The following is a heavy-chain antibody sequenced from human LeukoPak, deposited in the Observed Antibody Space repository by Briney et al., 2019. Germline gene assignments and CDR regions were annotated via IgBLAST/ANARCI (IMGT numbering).Heavy chain of an antibody. CDR2: IKQDGSEK. Sequence: GGSLRLSCAASGFTFSSYWMSWVRQAPGKGLEWVANIKQDGSEKYYVDSVKGRFTISRDNAKNSLYLQMNSLRAEDTAVYYCATDPHSSGWYFGAFDIWGQGTMVTVSS. CDR1: GFTFSSYW. D-gene: IGHD6-19*01. J-gene: IGHJ3*02. V-gene: IGHV3-7*01. CDR3: ATDPHSSGWYFGAFDI.